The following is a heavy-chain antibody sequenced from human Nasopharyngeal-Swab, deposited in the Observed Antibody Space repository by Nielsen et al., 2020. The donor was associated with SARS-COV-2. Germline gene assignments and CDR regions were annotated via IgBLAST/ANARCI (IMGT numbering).Heavy chain of an antibody. Sequence: GGSLRLSCAASGFTFSSYGMHWVRQAPGKGLEWVAVIWYDGSNKYYADSVKGRFTISRDNSKNTLYLQMNSLRAEDTAVYYCAAAKAARQGYYYYGMDVWGQGTTVTVSS. CDR1: GFTFSSYG. V-gene: IGHV3-33*01. CDR2: IWYDGSNK. CDR3: AAAKAARQGYYYYGMDV. D-gene: IGHD6-6*01. J-gene: IGHJ6*02.